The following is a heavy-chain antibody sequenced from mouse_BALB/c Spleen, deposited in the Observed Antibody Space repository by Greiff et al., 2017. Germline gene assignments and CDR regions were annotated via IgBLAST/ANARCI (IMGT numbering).Heavy chain of an antibody. Sequence: VKLMESGPGLVAPSQSLSITCTVSGFSLTSYDISWIRQPPGKGLEWLGVIWTGGGTNYNSAFMSRLSISKDNSKSQVFLKMNSLQTDDTAIYYCVRDGDGGFDYWGQGTTLTVSS. CDR3: VRDGDGGFDY. V-gene: IGHV2-9-2*01. CDR2: IWTGGGT. CDR1: GFSLTSYD. J-gene: IGHJ2*01. D-gene: IGHD3-3*01.